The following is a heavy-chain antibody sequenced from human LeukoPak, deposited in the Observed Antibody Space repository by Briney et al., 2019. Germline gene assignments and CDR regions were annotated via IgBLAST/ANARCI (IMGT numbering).Heavy chain of an antibody. CDR1: GGSISSSSYY. J-gene: IGHJ4*02. Sequence: PSETLSLTCTVSGGSISSSSYYWGWIRQPPGKGLEWIGEINHSGSTNYNPSLKSRVTISVDTSKNQFSLKLSSVTAADTAVYYCARVRATGAFDYWGQGTLVTVSS. CDR3: ARVRATGAFDY. CDR2: INHSGST. D-gene: IGHD5-12*01. V-gene: IGHV4-39*07.